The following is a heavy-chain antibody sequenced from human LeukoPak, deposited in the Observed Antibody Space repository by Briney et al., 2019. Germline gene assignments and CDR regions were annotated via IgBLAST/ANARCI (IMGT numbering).Heavy chain of an antibody. D-gene: IGHD6-13*01. CDR2: ISSSSSYI. Sequence: GGSLSLSCAASGFTFSSYSMNWVRQAPGKGLEWVSSISSSSSYIYYADSVKGRFTISRDNSKNTLYLQMNSLRAEDTAVYYCARGRSSSWYPALYYYYGMDVWGQGTTVTVSS. CDR3: ARGRSSSWYPALYYYYGMDV. V-gene: IGHV3-21*01. CDR1: GFTFSSYS. J-gene: IGHJ6*02.